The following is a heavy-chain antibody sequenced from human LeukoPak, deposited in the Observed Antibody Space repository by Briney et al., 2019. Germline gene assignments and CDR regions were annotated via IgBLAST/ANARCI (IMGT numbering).Heavy chain of an antibody. V-gene: IGHV4-34*01. Sequence: PSETLSLTCAVYGGSFSGYYWSWIRQPPGKGLEWIGEINHSGSTNYNPSLKSRVTISVDTSKNQFSLKPSSVTAADTAVYYCARARGGHKKRYYYGMDVWGQGTTVTVSS. CDR3: ARARGGHKKRYYYGMDV. J-gene: IGHJ6*02. CDR2: INHSGST. CDR1: GGSFSGYY. D-gene: IGHD1-1*01.